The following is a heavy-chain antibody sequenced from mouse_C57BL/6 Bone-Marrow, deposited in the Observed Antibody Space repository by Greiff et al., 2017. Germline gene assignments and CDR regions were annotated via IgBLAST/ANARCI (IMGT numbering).Heavy chain of an antibody. Sequence: VQLQQSGPELVKPGASVKISCKASGYSFTGYYMNWVKQSPEKSLEWIGEINPSTGGTTYNQKFKAKDTLTVDKSSSTAYMQLKSLTSEDSAVYYCARSGVRKLGYWGQGTTLTVSS. CDR2: INPSTGGT. CDR1: GYSFTGYY. V-gene: IGHV1-42*01. J-gene: IGHJ2*01. CDR3: ARSGVRKLGY. D-gene: IGHD2-2*01.